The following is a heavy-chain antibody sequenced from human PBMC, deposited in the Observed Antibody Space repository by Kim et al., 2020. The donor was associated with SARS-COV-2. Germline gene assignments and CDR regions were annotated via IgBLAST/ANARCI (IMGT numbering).Heavy chain of an antibody. V-gene: IGHV3-64D*06. D-gene: IGHD6-13*01. CDR3: VKGGIAAAGTFYFDY. Sequence: DSVKGRFTISSDNSKNTLYLQMSSLRAEDTAVYYCVKGGIAAAGTFYFDYWGQGTLVTVSS. J-gene: IGHJ4*02.